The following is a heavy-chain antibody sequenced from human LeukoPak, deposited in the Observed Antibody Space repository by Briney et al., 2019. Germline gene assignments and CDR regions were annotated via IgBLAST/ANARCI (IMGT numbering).Heavy chain of an antibody. V-gene: IGHV1-2*02. Sequence: GASVKVSCKASGYTFTGYYMHWVRPAPGQGLEWMGWINPNSGGTNYAQKFQGGVTMTRDTSITTAYMEVSRLRSDDTAVYYCARIRYGDYVGFDYWGQGTLVTVSS. D-gene: IGHD4-17*01. J-gene: IGHJ4*02. CDR2: INPNSGGT. CDR1: GYTFTGYY. CDR3: ARIRYGDYVGFDY.